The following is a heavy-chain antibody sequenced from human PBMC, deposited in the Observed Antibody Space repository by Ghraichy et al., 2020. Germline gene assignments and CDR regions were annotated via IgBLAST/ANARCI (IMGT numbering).Heavy chain of an antibody. D-gene: IGHD4-17*01. Sequence: SETLSLTCTVSGGSVSSGSYYWSWIRQPPGKGLEWIGYIYYSGSTNYNPSLKSRVTISVDTSKNQFSLKLSSVTAADTAVYYCARGRTITVTTLEWFDPWGQGTLVTVSS. CDR2: IYYSGST. V-gene: IGHV4-61*01. CDR3: ARGRTITVTTLEWFDP. CDR1: GGSVSSGSYY. J-gene: IGHJ5*02.